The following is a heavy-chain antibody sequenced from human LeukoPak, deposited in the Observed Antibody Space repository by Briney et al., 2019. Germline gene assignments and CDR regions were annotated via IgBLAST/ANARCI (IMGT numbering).Heavy chain of an antibody. J-gene: IGHJ5*02. CDR2: MFYSGSA. CDR1: GGSISSTSYY. CDR3: ARYYFSRGHSRGWFDP. V-gene: IGHV4-39*01. D-gene: IGHD3-22*01. Sequence: SETLSLTSTVSGGSISSTSYYWGWIRQPPGKGLESIGSMFYSGSAYYNPSLKSRVTISVDTSKNQVSLKLSSVTAADTAVYYCARYYFSRGHSRGWFDPWGQGTLVTVSS.